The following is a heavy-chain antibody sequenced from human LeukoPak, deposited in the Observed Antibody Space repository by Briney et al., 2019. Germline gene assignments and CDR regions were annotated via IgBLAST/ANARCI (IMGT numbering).Heavy chain of an antibody. V-gene: IGHV3-48*03. J-gene: IGHJ4*02. CDR1: RFTFSSYG. CDR3: ARWGATGYGDY. Sequence: GGSLRLSCAASRFTFSSYGMNWVRQAPGKGLEWVSYISDSSSTIYYADSVKGRLTISRDNAKNPLYLQMNSLRAEDTAVYYCARWGATGYGDYWGQGTLVTVSS. D-gene: IGHD3-9*01. CDR2: ISDSSSTI.